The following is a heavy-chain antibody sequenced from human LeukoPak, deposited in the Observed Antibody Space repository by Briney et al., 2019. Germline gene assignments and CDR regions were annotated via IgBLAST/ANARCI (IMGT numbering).Heavy chain of an antibody. CDR1: GFSLNSYS. CDR3: TRDPDALDY. V-gene: IGHV3-48*02. J-gene: IGHJ4*02. CDR2: IRSSGSTI. Sequence: GGSLRLSCAASGFSLNSYSMNWVRQAPGKRLEWVAYIRSSGSTIYYADSVKGRFTISRDTAKNSLYLQMNSLRDEDTAVYYCTRDPDALDYWGQGTLVTVSS.